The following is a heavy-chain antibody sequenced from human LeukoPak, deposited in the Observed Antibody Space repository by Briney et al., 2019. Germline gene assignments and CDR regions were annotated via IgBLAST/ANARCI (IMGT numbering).Heavy chain of an antibody. V-gene: IGHV1-69*04. CDR1: GGTFSSYA. CDR2: IIPILGIA. CDR3: ARGRRTVTHISAFDY. J-gene: IGHJ4*02. D-gene: IGHD4-17*01. Sequence: PVKVSCKASGGTFSSYAISWVRQAPGQGLEWMGRIIPILGIANYAQKYQGRVTITADKSTSTAYMELSSLRSEDTAVYYCARGRRTVTHISAFDYWGQGTLVTVSS.